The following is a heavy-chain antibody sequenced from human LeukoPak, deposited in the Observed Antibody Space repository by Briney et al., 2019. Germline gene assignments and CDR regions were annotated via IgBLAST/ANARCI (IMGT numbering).Heavy chain of an antibody. CDR1: GFTFSSYA. CDR2: ISSNGGST. CDR3: ARGLVAAAGTDFDY. J-gene: IGHJ4*02. V-gene: IGHV3-64*02. D-gene: IGHD6-13*01. Sequence: GGSLRLSCAASGFTFSSYAMHWVRQAPGKGLESVSAISSNGGSTYYADSVKGRFTISRDNSKNTLYLQMGRLRAEDMAVYYCARGLVAAAGTDFDYWGQGTLVTVSS.